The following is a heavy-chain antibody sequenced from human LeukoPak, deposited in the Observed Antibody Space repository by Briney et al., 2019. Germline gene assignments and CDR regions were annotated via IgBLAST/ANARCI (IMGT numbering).Heavy chain of an antibody. D-gene: IGHD1-26*01. V-gene: IGHV4-59*12. CDR3: AKNGQSGFSFDP. Sequence: SETLSLTCTVSGGSISSYYWSWIRQPPGKGLEWIGYIYYSGSTNYNPSLKSRVTMSVDSPKNQFSLKVSSVTAADTAVYYCAKNGQSGFSFDPWGQGTLVTVSS. J-gene: IGHJ5*02. CDR1: GGSISSYY. CDR2: IYYSGST.